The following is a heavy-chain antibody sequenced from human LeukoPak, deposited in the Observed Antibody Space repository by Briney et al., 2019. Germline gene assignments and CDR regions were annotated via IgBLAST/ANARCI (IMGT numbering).Heavy chain of an antibody. CDR2: ISAYNGNT. D-gene: IGHD2-2*01. CDR3: ARDTRYGAALDAFDI. V-gene: IGHV1-18*01. J-gene: IGHJ3*02. CDR1: GYTFTSYG. Sequence: ASVKVSCKASGYTFTSYGISWVRQAPGQGLEWMGWISAYNGNTNYAQKLQGRVTMTTDTSTSTAYMELRSLRSDDTAVYYCARDTRYGAALDAFDIWGQGTMVTVSS.